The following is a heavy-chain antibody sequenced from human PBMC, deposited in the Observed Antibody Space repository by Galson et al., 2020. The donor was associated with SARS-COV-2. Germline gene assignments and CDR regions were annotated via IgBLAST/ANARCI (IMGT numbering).Heavy chain of an antibody. CDR1: GGSIRVTNYH. CDR3: ARDFGPQLVHYFDP. D-gene: IGHD6-13*01. CDR2: MTYRGST. Sequence: ASETLSLTCTVSGGSIRVTNYHWAWLRQSPGKGLEWIGSMTYRGSTQYNPSLKSRVTISADTSKNQFSLRLTSVTAADAAVYYCARDFGPQLVHYFDPWGQGTQVTVAS. V-gene: IGHV4-39*07. J-gene: IGHJ5*02.